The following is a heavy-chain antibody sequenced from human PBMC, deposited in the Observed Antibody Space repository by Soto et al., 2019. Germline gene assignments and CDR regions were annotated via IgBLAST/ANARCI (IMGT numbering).Heavy chain of an antibody. CDR3: TTARVAVSLGAFDI. CDR2: IKSKTDGGTT. Sequence: GGSLRLSCVASGFTFSNAWMSWVRQAPGKGLEWVGRIKSKTDGGTTDYAAPVKGRFTISRDDSKNTLYLQMNSLKTEDTAVYYCTTARVAVSLGAFDIWGQGTMVTVSS. V-gene: IGHV3-15*01. CDR1: GFTFSNAW. J-gene: IGHJ3*02. D-gene: IGHD6-6*01.